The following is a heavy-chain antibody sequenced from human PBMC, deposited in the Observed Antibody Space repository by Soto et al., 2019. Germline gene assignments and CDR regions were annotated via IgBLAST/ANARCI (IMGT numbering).Heavy chain of an antibody. CDR1: GFPFSSYA. D-gene: IGHD2-2*02. Sequence: PGGSLRLSCAASGFPFSSYAMHWVRQAPGKGLERVAVISYDGSNKYYADSVKGRFTISRDNSKNTLYLQMNSLRAEDTAVYYCARDGGCSSTSCYSPGYWGQGTLVTVSS. CDR3: ARDGGCSSTSCYSPGY. CDR2: ISYDGSNK. V-gene: IGHV3-30-3*01. J-gene: IGHJ4*02.